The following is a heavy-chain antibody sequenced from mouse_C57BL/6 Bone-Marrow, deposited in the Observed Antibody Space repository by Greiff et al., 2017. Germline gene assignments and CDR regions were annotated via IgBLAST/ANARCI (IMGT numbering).Heavy chain of an antibody. CDR2: ISDGGSYT. Sequence: EVKLMESGGGLVKPGGSLKLSCAASGFTFSSYAMSWVRQTPEKRLEWVATISDGGSYTYYPDNVKGRFTISRDNAKNNLYLQMSHLKSEDTAMYYCARDRQLRYYYAMDYWGQGTSVTVSS. D-gene: IGHD4-1*02. V-gene: IGHV5-4*01. J-gene: IGHJ4*01. CDR1: GFTFSSYA. CDR3: ARDRQLRYYYAMDY.